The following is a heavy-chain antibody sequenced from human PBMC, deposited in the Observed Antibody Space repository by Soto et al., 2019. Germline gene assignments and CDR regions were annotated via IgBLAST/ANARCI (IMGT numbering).Heavy chain of an antibody. D-gene: IGHD6-13*01. CDR1: GFTFSDYY. J-gene: IGHJ3*02. CDR2: ISSSSSYT. CDR3: ATQSGIAAAGAFDI. V-gene: IGHV3-11*06. Sequence: PGGSLRLSCAASGFTFSDYYMSWIRQAPGKGLEWVSYISSSSSYTNYADSVKGRFTISRDNAKNSLYLQMNSLRAEDTAVYYCATQSGIAAAGAFDIWGQGTMVTVSS.